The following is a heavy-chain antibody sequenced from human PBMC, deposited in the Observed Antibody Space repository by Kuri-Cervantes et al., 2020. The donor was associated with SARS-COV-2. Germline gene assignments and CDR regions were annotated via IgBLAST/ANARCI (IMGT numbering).Heavy chain of an antibody. CDR2: IKQDGSEK. V-gene: IGHV3-7*01. CDR3: ARGRKMEPNIIDH. J-gene: IGHJ4*02. D-gene: IGHD1-14*01. CDR1: GFTFSSYW. Sequence: GESLKISCAASGFTFSSYWMSWVRQAPGKGLEWVANIKQDGSEKYYVDSVKGRFTISRDNSKNTLYLHMNSLRAEDTAVYYCARGRKMEPNIIDHWGQGTLVTVSS.